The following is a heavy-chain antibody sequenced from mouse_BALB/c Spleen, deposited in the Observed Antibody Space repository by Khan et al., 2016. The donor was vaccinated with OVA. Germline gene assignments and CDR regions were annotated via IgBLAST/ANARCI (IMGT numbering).Heavy chain of an antibody. D-gene: IGHD3-2*02. J-gene: IGHJ2*01. CDR1: GYIFTSYW. V-gene: IGHV1S132*01. Sequence: QVQLQQSGAELVRPGASVKLSCKTSGYIFTSYWIHWVKQRSGQGLEWIARIYPGTDNSYYNEKLKDKATLTADKSSSTAYMQLSSLKSEDSDVCFCAREEALYHFDHWGQGTTLTVSS. CDR2: IYPGTDNS. CDR3: AREEALYHFDH.